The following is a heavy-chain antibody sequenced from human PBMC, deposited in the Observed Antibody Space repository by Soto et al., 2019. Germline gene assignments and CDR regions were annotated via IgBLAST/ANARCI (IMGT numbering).Heavy chain of an antibody. CDR1: GGSISSSSYY. CDR2: IYYSGST. D-gene: IGHD3-10*01. J-gene: IGHJ4*02. Sequence: PSETLSLTCTVSGGSISSSSYYWGWIRQPPGKGLEWIGSIYYSGSTYYNPSLKSRVTISVDTSKNQFSLKLSSVTAEDTALYYCTRAAWFPYLSFYWGQGALVTVSS. CDR3: TRAAWFPYLSFY. V-gene: IGHV4-39*01.